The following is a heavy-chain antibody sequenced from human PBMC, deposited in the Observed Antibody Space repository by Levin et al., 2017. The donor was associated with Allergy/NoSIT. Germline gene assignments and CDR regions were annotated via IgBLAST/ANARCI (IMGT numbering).Heavy chain of an antibody. CDR1: GFNFNSYE. J-gene: IGHJ6*01. CDR2: ISSTGRTI. D-gene: IGHD2-2*01. V-gene: IGHV3-48*03. Sequence: GGSLRLSCTASGFNFNSYEINWIRQVPGKGLEWVTYISSTGRTISYADSVKGRFTISRDNAKNSVYLEMKSLRLEDRGFYYCARDFSFQLIECYGMDAWRQGTTVTLS. CDR3: ARDFSFQLIECYGMDA.